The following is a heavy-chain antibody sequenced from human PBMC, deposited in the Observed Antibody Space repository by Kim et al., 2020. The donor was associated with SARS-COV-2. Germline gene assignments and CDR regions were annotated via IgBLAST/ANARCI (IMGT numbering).Heavy chain of an antibody. J-gene: IGHJ4*02. Sequence: RYSPSFQGQVTISADKSISTAYLQWSSLKASDTAMYYCASGLWGYGYIDYWGQGTLVTVSS. V-gene: IGHV5-51*01. CDR3: ASGLWGYGYIDY. D-gene: IGHD5-12*01.